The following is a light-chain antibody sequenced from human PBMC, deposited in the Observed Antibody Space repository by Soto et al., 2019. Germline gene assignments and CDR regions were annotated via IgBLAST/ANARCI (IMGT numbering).Light chain of an antibody. CDR1: QSVSNNY. Sequence: EIVLTQSPGTLSLSRGGXXXXXXXASQSVSNNYLAWYQQKPGQAPRLLIYGASNGATGIPDGFSGSGSGTDFTLTIRRLEPEDFAVYYCQQYGSSGKFGQGTKVDIK. V-gene: IGKV3-20*01. CDR2: GAS. CDR3: QQYGSSGK. J-gene: IGKJ1*01.